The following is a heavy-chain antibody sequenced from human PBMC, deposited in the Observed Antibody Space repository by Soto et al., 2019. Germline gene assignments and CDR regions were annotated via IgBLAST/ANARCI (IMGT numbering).Heavy chain of an antibody. CDR2: INSDGSST. D-gene: IGHD3-22*01. V-gene: IGHV3-74*01. Sequence: EVQLVESGGGLVQPGGSLRLSCAASGFTFSSYWMHWVRQAPGKGLVWVSRINSDGSSTSYADSVKGRFTISRDNAKNTLYLQMNSLRAEDTAVYYCARDLWVEYYDSSGSLPDYWGQGTLVTVSS. CDR1: GFTFSSYW. CDR3: ARDLWVEYYDSSGSLPDY. J-gene: IGHJ4*02.